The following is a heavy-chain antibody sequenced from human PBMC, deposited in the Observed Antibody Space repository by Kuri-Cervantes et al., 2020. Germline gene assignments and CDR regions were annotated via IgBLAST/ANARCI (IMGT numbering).Heavy chain of an antibody. J-gene: IGHJ4*02. V-gene: IGHV3-30*02. CDR2: IRFDGNDK. D-gene: IGHD7-27*01. CDR3: AKDHTNWGAVPLGFDY. Sequence: GESLKISCAASGFTFSSYSMNWVRQAPGKGLEWVAFIRFDGNDKYCDSVKGRFTISRDNSKNTLYLQMSSLRAEDTAVFYCAKDHTNWGAVPLGFDYWGQGALVTVSS. CDR1: GFTFSSYS.